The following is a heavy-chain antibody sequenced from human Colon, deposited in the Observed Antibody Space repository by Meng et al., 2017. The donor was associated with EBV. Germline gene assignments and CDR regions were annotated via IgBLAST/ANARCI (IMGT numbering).Heavy chain of an antibody. J-gene: IGHJ4*02. CDR2: IYYTGGT. CDR1: GDSISGSGDY. Sequence: HLRRQESGPGLVRPSETLSLPCSVSGDSISGSGDYWGWVRQPPGKGLEWIGNIYYTGGTYYNPSLKSRVTISVDTSKNQFSLKVTSMTAADTAVYYCARDGPLLWGPGTLVTVSS. CDR3: ARDGPLL. V-gene: IGHV4-39*07.